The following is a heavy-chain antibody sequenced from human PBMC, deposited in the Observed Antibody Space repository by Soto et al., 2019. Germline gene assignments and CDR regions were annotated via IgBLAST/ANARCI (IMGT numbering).Heavy chain of an antibody. Sequence: QVQLVQSGAEVKKPGSSVKVSCKASGGTFSSYAISWVRQAPGQGLEWMGGIIPIFGTANYAQKFQGRVTSTADESTSTAYMELGSLRSEDTAVYYCATMQGGYQYYYYGMDVWGQGPTVTVSS. V-gene: IGHV1-69*12. CDR2: IIPIFGTA. J-gene: IGHJ6*02. CDR3: ATMQGGYQYYYYGMDV. D-gene: IGHD3-16*02. CDR1: GGTFSSYA.